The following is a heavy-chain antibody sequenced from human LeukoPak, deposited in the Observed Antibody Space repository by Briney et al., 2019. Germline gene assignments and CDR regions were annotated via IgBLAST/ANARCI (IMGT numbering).Heavy chain of an antibody. J-gene: IGHJ1*01. Sequence: ASVKVSCQASGYTFTSYYMHWVRQAPGQGLEWMGIINPSGGSTSYAQKFQGRATMTRDTSTSTVYMELSSLRSEDTAVYYCARARGTSSWDTGVFQHWGQGTLVTVSS. CDR1: GYTFTSYY. D-gene: IGHD6-13*01. CDR3: ARARGTSSWDTGVFQH. V-gene: IGHV1-46*01. CDR2: INPSGGST.